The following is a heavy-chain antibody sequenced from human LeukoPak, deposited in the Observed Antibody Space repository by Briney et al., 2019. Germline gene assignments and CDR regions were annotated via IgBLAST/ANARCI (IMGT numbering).Heavy chain of an antibody. CDR2: IIHIFGTA. Sequence: ASVKVSCKASGGTFSSYAISWVRQAPGQGLEWMGRIIHIFGTANYAQKFQGRVTITTDESTSTAYMELSSLRSEDTAVYYCARNSSWQAFDIWGQGTMVTVSS. CDR3: ARNSSWQAFDI. V-gene: IGHV1-69*05. D-gene: IGHD6-13*01. CDR1: GGTFSSYA. J-gene: IGHJ3*02.